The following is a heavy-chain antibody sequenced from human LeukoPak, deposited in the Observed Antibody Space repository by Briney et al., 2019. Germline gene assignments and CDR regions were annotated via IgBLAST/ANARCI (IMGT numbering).Heavy chain of an antibody. V-gene: IGHV5-51*01. J-gene: IGHJ4*02. Sequence: GESLKISCEGSGYSFTSYWIGWVRQMPGKGLEWMGIIYPGDSDTRYSPSFQGQVTISADKSINTAYLQWSSLKASDTAMYYCARPYYDSSGYYYFDYWGQGTLVTVSS. CDR3: ARPYYDSSGYYYFDY. D-gene: IGHD3-22*01. CDR1: GYSFTSYW. CDR2: IYPGDSDT.